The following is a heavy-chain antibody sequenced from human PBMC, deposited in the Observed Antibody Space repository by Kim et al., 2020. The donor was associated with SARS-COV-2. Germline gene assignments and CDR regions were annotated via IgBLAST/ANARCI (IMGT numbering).Heavy chain of an antibody. CDR2: ISSSGSTI. V-gene: IGHV3-11*01. Sequence: GGSLRLSCAASGFTFSDYYMSWIRQAPGKGLEWVSYISSSGSTIYYADSVKGRFTISRDNAKNSLYLQMNSLRAEDTAVYYCARDQYVEMATITPIPSASWWGQGTLVTVSS. J-gene: IGHJ4*02. CDR1: GFTFSDYY. CDR3: ARDQYVEMATITPIPSASW. D-gene: IGHD5-12*01.